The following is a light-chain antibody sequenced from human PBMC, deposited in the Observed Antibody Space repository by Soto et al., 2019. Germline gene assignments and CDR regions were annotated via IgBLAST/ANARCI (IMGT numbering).Light chain of an antibody. V-gene: IGKV3-20*01. CDR2: GVS. Sequence: IVLTQSPGTLSLSPGERATLSCRASQSVGDTFLSWYQQKPGLAPRLLIYGVSNRATGIPDRFSGSGSGTDFTLTISRLEPEDFAVYYCQQYSGSLPYTFGQGTKVDIK. J-gene: IGKJ2*01. CDR3: QQYSGSLPYT. CDR1: QSVGDTF.